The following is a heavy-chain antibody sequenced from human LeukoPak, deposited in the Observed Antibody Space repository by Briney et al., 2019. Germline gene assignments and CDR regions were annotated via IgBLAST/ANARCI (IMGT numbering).Heavy chain of an antibody. CDR3: ARRFWIAVALDAFDI. D-gene: IGHD6-19*01. V-gene: IGHV5-51*03. CDR1: GYSFTSYW. J-gene: IGHJ3*02. Sequence: PGESLKISCKGSGYSFTSYWIGWVRQMPGKGLEWMGIIYPGDSDTRYSPSFQGQVTISADKSISTAYLQWSSLKASDTAMYYCARRFWIAVALDAFDIWGQGTMVTVSS. CDR2: IYPGDSDT.